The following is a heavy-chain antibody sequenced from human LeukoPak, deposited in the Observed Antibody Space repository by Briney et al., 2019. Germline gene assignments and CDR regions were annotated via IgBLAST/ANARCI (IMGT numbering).Heavy chain of an antibody. CDR2: IIPIFGTA. V-gene: IGHV1-69*13. CDR1: GGTFSSYA. CDR3: ARGEIFGVVIMYYYGMDV. D-gene: IGHD3-3*01. J-gene: IGHJ6*02. Sequence: EASVKVSCKASGGTFSSYAISWVRQAPGQGLEWMGGIIPIFGTANYAQKFQGRVTITADESTSTAYMELSSLRSEDTAVYYCARGEIFGVVIMYYYGMDVWGQGTTVTVSS.